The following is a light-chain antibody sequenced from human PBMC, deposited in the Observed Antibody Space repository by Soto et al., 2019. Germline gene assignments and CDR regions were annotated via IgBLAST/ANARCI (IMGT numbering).Light chain of an antibody. V-gene: IGKV3-20*01. Sequence: EIVLTQSPGTLSMSAGERATLSCRASQSVSSSYLAWYQQKPGQAPRLLIYGASRRATGIPDWFSGSGSGTDFPLTISRLEPEDFAVYYCQQYASFLRTFGQGTKVEIK. CDR2: GAS. CDR3: QQYASFLRT. J-gene: IGKJ1*01. CDR1: QSVSSSY.